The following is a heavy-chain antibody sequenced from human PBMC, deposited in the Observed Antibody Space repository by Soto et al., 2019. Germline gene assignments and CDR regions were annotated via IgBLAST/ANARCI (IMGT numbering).Heavy chain of an antibody. CDR2: IYPGDSDT. J-gene: IGHJ4*02. CDR1: VYRFTSYW. Sequence: GEALKISCKGSVYRFTSYWIGWVRHYPGKGLEWMGIIYPGDSDTRYSPSFQGQVTISADKSISTAYLQWSSLKASDTAMYYCARFHDFWSGLKNSFDNWGRGTLVTGSS. CDR3: ARFHDFWSGLKNSFDN. V-gene: IGHV5-51*01. D-gene: IGHD3-3*01.